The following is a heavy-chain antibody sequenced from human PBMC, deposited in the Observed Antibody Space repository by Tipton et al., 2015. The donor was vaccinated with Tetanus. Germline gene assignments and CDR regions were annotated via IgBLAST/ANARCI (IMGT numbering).Heavy chain of an antibody. V-gene: IGHV4-39*01. CDR2: IYNTGNA. J-gene: IGHJ4*02. D-gene: IGHD2-8*01. CDR3: ARGMVSWGIFPY. CDR1: GGSISYTNYY. Sequence: LRLSCSVSGGSISYTNYYWGWIRQAPGKGLEWIGSIYNTGNAYSNPALTSRVTMSVDASMIQFSLRLRSVTAADTAMYYCARGMVSWGIFPYWGQGTLVTVSS.